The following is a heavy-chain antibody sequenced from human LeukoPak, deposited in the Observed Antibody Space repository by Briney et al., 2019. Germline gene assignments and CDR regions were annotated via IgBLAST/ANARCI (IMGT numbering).Heavy chain of an antibody. CDR2: IIPILGIA. V-gene: IGHV1-69*04. D-gene: IGHD6-19*01. CDR1: GGTFSSYA. CDR3: ARGAVADPNWFDP. J-gene: IGHJ5*02. Sequence: ASVKVSCKASGGTFSSYAISWVRQAPGQGLEWMGRIIPILGIANYAQKFQGRVTITADKSTSTAYMELSSLRSEDTALYYCARGAVADPNWFDPWGQGTLVTVSS.